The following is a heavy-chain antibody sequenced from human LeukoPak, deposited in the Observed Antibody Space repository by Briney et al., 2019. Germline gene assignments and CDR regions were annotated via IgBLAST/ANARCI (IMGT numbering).Heavy chain of an antibody. Sequence: GESLMISCKASGYSITSYWIGWVGQMPAKGLEWLGIIFPGDSDTRYSPSFPGHVTISADKPISTAYLQWSSLKASDTGMYYCARAGDSGYDYFDYWGQGTLVTVSS. CDR1: GYSITSYW. D-gene: IGHD5-12*01. CDR3: ARAGDSGYDYFDY. CDR2: IFPGDSDT. V-gene: IGHV5-51*04. J-gene: IGHJ4*02.